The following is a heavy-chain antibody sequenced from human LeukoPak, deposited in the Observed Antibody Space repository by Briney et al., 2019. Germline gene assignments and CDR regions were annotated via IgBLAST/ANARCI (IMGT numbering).Heavy chain of an antibody. Sequence: SETLSLTCTVSGGSISDNYWSWIRQPPGKGLEWIGYAYYSGHTNYNSSLKSRVTMSLDTSKSQFSLRLSSVTAADTAVYFCARHPFATPFDYWGRGTLLTVSS. CDR2: AYYSGHT. V-gene: IGHV4-59*08. CDR3: ARHPFATPFDY. J-gene: IGHJ4*02. D-gene: IGHD2-15*01. CDR1: GGSISDNY.